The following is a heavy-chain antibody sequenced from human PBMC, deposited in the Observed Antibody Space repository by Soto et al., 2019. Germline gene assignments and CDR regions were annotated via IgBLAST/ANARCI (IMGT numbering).Heavy chain of an antibody. J-gene: IGHJ6*02. CDR1: GYSFTSYW. V-gene: IGHV5-10-1*01. Sequence: PGESLKISCKGSGYSFTSYWISWVRQMPGKGLERMGRIDPSDSYTNYSPSFQGHVTISADKSISTAYLQWSSLKASDTAMYYCRASGSSSTPYYYGMDVWGQGTTVTVS. CDR3: RASGSSSTPYYYGMDV. D-gene: IGHD6-6*01. CDR2: IDPSDSYT.